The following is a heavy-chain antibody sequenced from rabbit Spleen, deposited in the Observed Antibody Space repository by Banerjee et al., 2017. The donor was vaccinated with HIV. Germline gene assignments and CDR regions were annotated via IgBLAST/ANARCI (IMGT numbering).Heavy chain of an antibody. D-gene: IGHD8-1*01. CDR2: IAGSSSGFT. V-gene: IGHV1S40*01. J-gene: IGHJ4*01. CDR3: ARDGAGGSYFAL. Sequence: QSLEESGGGLVQPEGSLTLTCTASGFSFSSSDYICWVRQAPGKGLEWISCIAGSSSGFTYSATWAKGRFTISKTSSTTVTLQMTSLTAADTATYFCARDGAGGSYFALWGPGTLVTVS. CDR1: GFSFSSSDY.